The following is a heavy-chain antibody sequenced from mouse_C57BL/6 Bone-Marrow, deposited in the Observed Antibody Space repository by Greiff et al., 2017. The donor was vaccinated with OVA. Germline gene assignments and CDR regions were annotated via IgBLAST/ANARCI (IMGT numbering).Heavy chain of an antibody. J-gene: IGHJ3*01. Sequence: DVKLQESGTVLARPGASVKMSCKTSGYTFTSYWMHWVKQRPGQGLEWIGAIYPGNSDTSYNQKFKGKAKLTAVTSASTAYMELSSLTNEDSAVYYCTGGYYGSSSRGFAYWGQGTLVTVSA. CDR3: TGGYYGSSSRGFAY. D-gene: IGHD1-1*01. V-gene: IGHV1-5*01. CDR2: IYPGNSDT. CDR1: GYTFTSYW.